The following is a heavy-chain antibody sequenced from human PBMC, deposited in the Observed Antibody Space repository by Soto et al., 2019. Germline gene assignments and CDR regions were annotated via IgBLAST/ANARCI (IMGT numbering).Heavy chain of an antibody. D-gene: IGHD3-3*01. CDR1: GFTFSSYG. CDR3: AKLPLTYYDFWSAEPNAFDI. V-gene: IGHV3-30*18. J-gene: IGHJ3*02. CDR2: ISYDGSNK. Sequence: GGSLRLSCAASGFTFSSYGMHWVRQAPGKGLEWVAVISYDGSNKYYADSVKGRFTISRDNSKNTLYLQMNSLRAEDTAVYYCAKLPLTYYDFWSAEPNAFDIWGQGTMVTVSS.